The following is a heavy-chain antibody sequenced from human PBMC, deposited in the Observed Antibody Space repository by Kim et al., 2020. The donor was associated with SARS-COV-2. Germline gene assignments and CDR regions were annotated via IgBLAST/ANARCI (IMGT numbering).Heavy chain of an antibody. CDR2: INTNTGNP. CDR3: ARGPYCSSTSCYPYNWFDP. D-gene: IGHD2-2*01. J-gene: IGHJ5*02. Sequence: ASVKVSCKASGYTFIDYAMNWARQAPGQGLEWMGWINTNTGNPTYAQGFTGRFVFSLDTSVSTAYLQISSLKAEDTAVYYCARGPYCSSTSCYPYNWFDPWGQGTLVTVSS. CDR1: GYTFIDYA. V-gene: IGHV7-4-1*02.